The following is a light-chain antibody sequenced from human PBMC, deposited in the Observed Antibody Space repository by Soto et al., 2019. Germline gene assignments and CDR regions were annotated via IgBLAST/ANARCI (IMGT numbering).Light chain of an antibody. CDR2: DVT. CDR3: CSYAGTYTIYV. V-gene: IGLV2-11*01. J-gene: IGLJ1*01. CDR1: SSDVGGYDY. Sequence: QSALTQPRSVSGYPGQSVTISCTGTSSDVGGYDYVSWYQQHPGKAPKLMIYDVTKRPSGVPDRFSGSRSGNTASLTISGLQAEDDADYYCCSYAGTYTIYVFGTGTKLTVL.